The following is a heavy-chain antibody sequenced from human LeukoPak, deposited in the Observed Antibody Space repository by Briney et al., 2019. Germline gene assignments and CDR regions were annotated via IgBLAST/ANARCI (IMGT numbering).Heavy chain of an antibody. V-gene: IGHV4-59*01. CDR1: SGSISSYY. CDR2: IYYSGST. D-gene: IGHD2-21*02. Sequence: SETLSLTCTVSSGSISSYYWSWIRQPPGKGLEWIGYIYYSGSTNYNPSLKSRVTISVDTSKNQFSLKLSSVTAADTAVYYCARAKYCGGDCYPRFDPWGQGTLVTVSS. J-gene: IGHJ5*02. CDR3: ARAKYCGGDCYPRFDP.